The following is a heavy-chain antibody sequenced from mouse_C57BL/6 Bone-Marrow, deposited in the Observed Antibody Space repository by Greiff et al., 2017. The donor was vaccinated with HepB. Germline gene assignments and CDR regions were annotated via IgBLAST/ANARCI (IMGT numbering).Heavy chain of an antibody. CDR3: AERDDYDVGAMDY. CDR1: GYTFTTYP. J-gene: IGHJ4*01. CDR2: FHPYNDDT. V-gene: IGHV1-47*01. D-gene: IGHD2-4*01. Sequence: QVQLQQPGAELVKPGASVKMSCKASGYTFTTYPIEWMKQNHGKSLEWIGNFHPYNDDTKYNEKFKGKATLTVEKSSSTVYLKLSRLTSDDSAVYYCAERDDYDVGAMDYWGQGTSVTVSS.